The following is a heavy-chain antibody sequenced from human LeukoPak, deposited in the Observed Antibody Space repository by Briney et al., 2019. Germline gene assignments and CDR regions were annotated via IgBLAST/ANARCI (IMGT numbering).Heavy chain of an antibody. CDR2: IYPGDSDN. J-gene: IGHJ4*02. D-gene: IGHD5-12*01. Sequence: GESLEISCKGSGYIFTSYWIGWGRQVPGKGLEWMGIIYPGDSDNRYSPSFQGQVTISADKSISTAYLQWGSPNASDTAMYYCARPPRDSGSDSPYYFDYWGQGTLVTVSS. CDR3: ARPPRDSGSDSPYYFDY. V-gene: IGHV5-51*01. CDR1: GYIFTSYW.